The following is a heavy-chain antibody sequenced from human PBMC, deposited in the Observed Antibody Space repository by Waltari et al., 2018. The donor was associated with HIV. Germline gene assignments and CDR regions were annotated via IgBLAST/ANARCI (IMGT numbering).Heavy chain of an antibody. Sequence: EVQLEESGGSFVQPGGSLRLSCAASGFTFSDYAMNWVRQAPVKGLELISYISSTSFNIKYADSVKGRFTISRDNTKNSLDLEMNNLRDGDTAVYYCARDTLNLYFGLDVWGRGTAVTVSS. J-gene: IGHJ6*02. CDR2: ISSTSFNI. V-gene: IGHV3-48*02. CDR3: ARDTLNLYFGLDV. CDR1: GFTFSDYA.